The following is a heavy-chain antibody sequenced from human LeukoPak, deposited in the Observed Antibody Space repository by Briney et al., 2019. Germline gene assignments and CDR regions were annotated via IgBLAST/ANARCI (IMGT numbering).Heavy chain of an antibody. CDR3: AKRYLHYYYGMDV. CDR1: GFTFSSYG. CDR2: ISYDGSNK. J-gene: IGHJ6*02. D-gene: IGHD1-14*01. V-gene: IGHV3-30*18. Sequence: GGSLRLSCAASGFTFSSYGMHWVRQAPGKGLEWVAVISYDGSNKYYADSVKGRFTISRDNSKNTLYLQMNSLRAEDTAVYYCAKRYLHYYYGMDVWGQGTTVTVSS.